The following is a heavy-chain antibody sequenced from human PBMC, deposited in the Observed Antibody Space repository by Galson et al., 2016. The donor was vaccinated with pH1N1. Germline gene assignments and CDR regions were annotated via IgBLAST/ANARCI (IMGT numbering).Heavy chain of an antibody. D-gene: IGHD5-12*01. Sequence: SLRLSCAASGFTFNNYPMHWVRQAPGKGLEWVAVISSDDTNKYYADSVRGRFTISRDNSKNTLFLQMNSLRPEDTAVYYCARAAFYDVDLVDYYFDFWGQGTLVSVSS. J-gene: IGHJ4*02. CDR1: GFTFNNYP. CDR3: ARAAFYDVDLVDYYFDF. CDR2: ISSDDTNK. V-gene: IGHV3-30*04.